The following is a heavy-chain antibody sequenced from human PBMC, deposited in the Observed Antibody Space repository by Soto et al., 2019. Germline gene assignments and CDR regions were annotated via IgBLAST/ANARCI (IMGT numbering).Heavy chain of an antibody. Sequence: QVQLVESGGGVVQPGRSLRLSCAASGFTFSSYGMHWVRQAPGKGLEWVAVIWYDGSNKYYADSVKGRFTISRDNSKNTLYLQMNSLRAEDTAVYYCARDISSWSPYYYYGMDVWGQGTTVTVSS. J-gene: IGHJ6*02. CDR3: ARDISSWSPYYYYGMDV. CDR1: GFTFSSYG. D-gene: IGHD6-13*01. CDR2: IWYDGSNK. V-gene: IGHV3-33*01.